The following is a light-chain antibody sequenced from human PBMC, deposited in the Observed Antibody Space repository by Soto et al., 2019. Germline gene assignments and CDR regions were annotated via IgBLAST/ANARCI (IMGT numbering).Light chain of an antibody. Sequence: IVMSHSPATLSVSPGERATLSCRASQSVSSHLAWYQQKPGQAPRLLIYHASTRATGIPARFSGGGSGTEFSLSFSSLQSEDSAVYYCQQYHDWWTFGQGTKV. J-gene: IGKJ1*01. CDR3: QQYHDWWT. V-gene: IGKV3-15*01. CDR2: HAS. CDR1: QSVSSH.